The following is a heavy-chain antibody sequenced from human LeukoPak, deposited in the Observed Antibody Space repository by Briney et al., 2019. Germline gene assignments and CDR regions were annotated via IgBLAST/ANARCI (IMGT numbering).Heavy chain of an antibody. CDR2: ISYDGSNK. J-gene: IGHJ4*02. V-gene: IGHV3-30*18. CDR1: GFTFSSYG. D-gene: IGHD4-17*01. CDR3: AKDLSRGDSLFDY. Sequence: PGGSLRLSCAASGFTFSSYGMHWVRQAPGKGLEWVAVISYDGSNKYYADSVKGQFTISRDNSKNTLYLQMNSLRAEDTAVYYCAKDLSRGDSLFDYWGQRTLVTVSS.